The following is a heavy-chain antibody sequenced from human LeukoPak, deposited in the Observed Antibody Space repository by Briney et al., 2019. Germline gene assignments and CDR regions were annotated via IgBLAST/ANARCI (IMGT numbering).Heavy chain of an antibody. J-gene: IGHJ3*02. V-gene: IGHV4-34*01. CDR1: GGSFSGYY. Sequence: PSETLSLTCAVYGGSFSGYYWSWMRQPPGKGLEWIGEINHSGSTNYNPSLKSRVTISVHTSKNQFSLKLSSVTAADTAVYYCARGAPGYAFDIWGQGTMVTVSS. CDR3: ARGAPGYAFDI. D-gene: IGHD1-1*01. CDR2: INHSGST.